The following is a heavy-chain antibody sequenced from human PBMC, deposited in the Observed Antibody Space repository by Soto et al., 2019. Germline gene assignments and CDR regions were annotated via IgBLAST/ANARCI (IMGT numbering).Heavy chain of an antibody. CDR1: GFTFSSYA. J-gene: IGHJ4*02. Sequence: QVQLVESGGGVVQPGRSLRLSCAASGFTFSSYAMHWVRQAPGKGLEWVAVISYDGRNKYYAASVKGRFTISRDNSKNTLYLQMNSLRAEDTAVYYCAREVGVGYYDYWGQGTLVTVCS. CDR2: ISYDGRNK. D-gene: IGHD3-3*01. V-gene: IGHV3-30*04. CDR3: AREVGVGYYDY.